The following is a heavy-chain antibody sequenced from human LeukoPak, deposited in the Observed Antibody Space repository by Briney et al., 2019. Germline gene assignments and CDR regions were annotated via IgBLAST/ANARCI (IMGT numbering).Heavy chain of an antibody. V-gene: IGHV1-2*04. Sequence: ASVKVSCKASGYTFTGYYMHWVRQAPGQGLEWMGWINPNSGGTNYAQKFQGWVTMTRDTSISTAYMVLSRLRSDDTAVYYCAREGTSNYGMDVWGQGTTVTVSS. D-gene: IGHD3-10*01. J-gene: IGHJ6*02. CDR2: INPNSGGT. CDR1: GYTFTGYY. CDR3: AREGTSNYGMDV.